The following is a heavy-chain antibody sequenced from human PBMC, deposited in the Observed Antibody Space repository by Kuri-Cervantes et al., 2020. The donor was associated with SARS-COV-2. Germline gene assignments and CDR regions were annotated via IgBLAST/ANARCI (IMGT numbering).Heavy chain of an antibody. D-gene: IGHD7-27*01. Sequence: ESLKISCTVSGGSIRSSSYYWGWIRQPPGKGLEWIGSIYYSGSTYYNPSLKSRVTISVDTSKNQFSLKLSSVNAADTAVYYCAWTQLGMNMDVWGKGTTVTVSS. V-gene: IGHV4-39*01. CDR2: IYYSGST. CDR1: GGSIRSSSYY. CDR3: AWTQLGMNMDV. J-gene: IGHJ6*03.